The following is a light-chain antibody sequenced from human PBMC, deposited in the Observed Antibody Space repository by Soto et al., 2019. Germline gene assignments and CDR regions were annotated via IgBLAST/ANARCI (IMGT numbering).Light chain of an antibody. J-gene: IGKJ4*01. CDR2: DAS. Sequence: EIVLKQSPATLSLSPGNRATLSCRSSPSVSSYLAWYQQKPGQPPRLLIYDASKRATGIPAKFSGRGSGTDFTLTISSLEPEDFAVYFCQQRRDWLSFGGGTKVEIK. CDR3: QQRRDWLS. CDR1: PSVSSY. V-gene: IGKV3-11*01.